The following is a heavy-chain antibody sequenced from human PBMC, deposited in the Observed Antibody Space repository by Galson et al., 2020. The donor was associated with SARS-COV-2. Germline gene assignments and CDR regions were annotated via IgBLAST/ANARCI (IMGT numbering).Heavy chain of an antibody. D-gene: IGHD3-10*01. V-gene: IGHV6-1*01. CDR1: GDSVSSNSAA. CDR3: ARDSMIRGVIITSLDY. J-gene: IGHJ4*01. CDR2: TYYYRSKWYS. Sequence: SQTLSLTCAISGDSVSSNSAAWNWIRQSPSRGLEWLGRTYYYRSKWYSDYAVSVKSRITINPDTSKNQFSLQMNSVTPEDTAVYYCARDSMIRGVIITSLDYWG.